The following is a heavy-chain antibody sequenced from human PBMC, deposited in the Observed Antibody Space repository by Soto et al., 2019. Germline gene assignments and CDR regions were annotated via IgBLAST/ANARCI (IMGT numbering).Heavy chain of an antibody. Sequence: QVQLVQSGAEVKKPGASVKVSCKASGYTFTSYGISWVRQAPGQGLEWMGWISAYNGNTNYAQKLQGRVTMTTDTSTSTAYMELRRLRSDDTAVYYCARRPWDPQGYYYGMDVWGQGTTVTVSS. D-gene: IGHD1-26*01. CDR2: ISAYNGNT. CDR1: GYTFTSYG. CDR3: ARRPWDPQGYYYGMDV. V-gene: IGHV1-18*01. J-gene: IGHJ6*02.